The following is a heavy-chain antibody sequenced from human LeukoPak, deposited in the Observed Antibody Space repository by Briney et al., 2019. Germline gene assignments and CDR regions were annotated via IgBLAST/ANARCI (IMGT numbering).Heavy chain of an antibody. CDR3: VRARGYSYGIFDY. V-gene: IGHV1-69*06. CDR1: GGTFSSYA. J-gene: IGHJ4*02. CDR2: IIPIFGTA. D-gene: IGHD5-18*01. Sequence: ASVKVSCKASGGTFSSYAISWVRQAPGQGLEWMGGIIPIFGTANYAQKFQGRVTITADKSTSTAYMELSSLRSEDTAVYYCVRARGYSYGIFDYWGQGTLVTVSS.